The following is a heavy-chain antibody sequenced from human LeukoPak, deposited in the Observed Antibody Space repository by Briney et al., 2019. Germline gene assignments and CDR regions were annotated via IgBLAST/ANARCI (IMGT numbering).Heavy chain of an antibody. CDR2: IYWDDDK. J-gene: IGHJ4*02. CDR1: GFSLSTSGVG. V-gene: IGHV2-5*02. Sequence: SGPTLVKPTQTLTLTCSFSGFSLSTSGVGVGWIRQPPGKALEWLALIYWDDDKRYSPSLKSRLTITKDTSKNQVVLTMTNMDPVDTATYYCARAYGSGSYYDYWGQGTLVTVSS. D-gene: IGHD3-10*01. CDR3: ARAYGSGSYYDY.